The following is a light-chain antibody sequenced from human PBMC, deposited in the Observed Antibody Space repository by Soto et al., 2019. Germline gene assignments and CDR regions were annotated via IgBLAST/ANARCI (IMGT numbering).Light chain of an antibody. CDR1: RRDVGGYNY. Sequence: QSALTQPPSASGSPGQSVTISCTGTRRDVGGYNYVSWYQQHPGKAPKLMIYEVSKRPSGVPDRFSGSKSGNTASLPVSGLQAEDEADYYCSSYAGSNNVVFGGGTQLTVL. CDR2: EVS. J-gene: IGLJ2*01. V-gene: IGLV2-8*01. CDR3: SSYAGSNNVV.